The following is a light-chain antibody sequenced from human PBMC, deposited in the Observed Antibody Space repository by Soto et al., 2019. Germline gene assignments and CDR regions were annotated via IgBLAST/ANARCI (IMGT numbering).Light chain of an antibody. CDR2: DVS. J-gene: IGLJ1*01. V-gene: IGLV2-14*01. CDR1: SSDVGGYNY. Sequence: QSVLTQPASVSGSPGQSITISCTGTSSDVGGYNYVSWYQQHPGKAPKLMIYDVSSRPSGVSNRFSGSKSGNTASLIISGLQADDEADYYCSSYTSSTTQVFGTGTKDTDL. CDR3: SSYTSSTTQV.